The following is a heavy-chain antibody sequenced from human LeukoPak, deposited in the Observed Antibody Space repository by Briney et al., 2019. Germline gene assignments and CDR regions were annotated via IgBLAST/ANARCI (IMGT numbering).Heavy chain of an antibody. D-gene: IGHD4-23*01. V-gene: IGHV4-39*01. J-gene: IGHJ4*02. Sequence: SESLSLTCIVSGGSISNSSYYWGWIRQPPGKGLEWIGSIYYSGSAYYNPSLKSRVTISVDTSKNQFSLKLTSVTAADTAVYYCARHWVVTPNYWGQGTLVTVSS. CDR3: ARHWVVTPNY. CDR2: IYYSGSA. CDR1: GGSISNSSYY.